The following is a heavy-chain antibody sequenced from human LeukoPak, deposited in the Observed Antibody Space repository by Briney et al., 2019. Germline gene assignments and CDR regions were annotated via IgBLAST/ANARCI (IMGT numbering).Heavy chain of an antibody. CDR2: IYYSGST. J-gene: IGHJ2*01. CDR1: GGSISSYY. Sequence: SETLSLTCTVSGGSISSYYWSWIRQPPGKGLEWIGYIYYSGSTNYNPSLKSRVTISVDTSKNQFSLKLSSVTAADTAVYYCARRVAPLGWYFDLWGRGTLVTVSS. V-gene: IGHV4-59*08. D-gene: IGHD2-15*01. CDR3: ARRVAPLGWYFDL.